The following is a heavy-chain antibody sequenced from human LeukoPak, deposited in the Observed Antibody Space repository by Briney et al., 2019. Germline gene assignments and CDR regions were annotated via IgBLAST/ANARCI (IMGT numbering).Heavy chain of an antibody. CDR3: ARAPPYYYGSGTDY. D-gene: IGHD3-10*01. V-gene: IGHV1-2*06. CDR2: INPNSGGT. J-gene: IGHJ4*02. CDR1: GYTFTGYY. Sequence: ASVKVSCKASGYTFTGYYMRWVRQAPGQGLEWMGRINPNSGGTNYAQKFQGRVTMTRDTSISTAYMELSRLRSDDTAVYYCARAPPYYYGSGTDYWGQGTLVTVSS.